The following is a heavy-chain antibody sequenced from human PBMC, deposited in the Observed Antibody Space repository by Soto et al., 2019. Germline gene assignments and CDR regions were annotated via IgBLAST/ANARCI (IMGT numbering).Heavy chain of an antibody. D-gene: IGHD3-22*01. CDR1: GGSISNGGNY. J-gene: IGHJ4*02. Sequence: QVQLRESGPGLVRPSETLSLKCTVAGGSISNGGNYWSWIRHHPGKGLECIGYIYYTGSTYYNPSLKSRVTLSVDTSENQFSLKLTSVTAADTAVYYCAIGQITDYHSSTYFALRGDLDYWGQGSLVTVSS. V-gene: IGHV4-31*03. CDR2: IYYTGST. CDR3: AIGQITDYHSSTYFALRGDLDY.